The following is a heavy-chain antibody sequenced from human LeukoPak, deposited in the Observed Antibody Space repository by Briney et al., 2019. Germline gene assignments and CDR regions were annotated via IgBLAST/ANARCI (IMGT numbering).Heavy chain of an antibody. CDR2: IYYSGST. CDR3: ASVTTYYYYGMDV. Sequence: SQTLSLTCTVSGGSISSGDFYWSWIRQHPGKGLEWIGYIYYSGSTNYNPSLKSRVTISVDTSKNQFSLKLSSVTAADTAVYYCASVTTYYYYGMDVWGQGTTVTVSS. D-gene: IGHD1-1*01. V-gene: IGHV4-31*03. J-gene: IGHJ6*02. CDR1: GGSISSGDFY.